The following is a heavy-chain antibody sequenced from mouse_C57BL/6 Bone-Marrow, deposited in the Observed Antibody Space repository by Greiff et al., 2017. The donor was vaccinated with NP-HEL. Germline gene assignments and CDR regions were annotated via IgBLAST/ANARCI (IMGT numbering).Heavy chain of an antibody. D-gene: IGHD4-1*01. CDR1: GYTFTSYW. V-gene: IGHV1-50*01. CDR3: ARERTGPYFDY. J-gene: IGHJ2*01. CDR2: IDPSDSYT. Sequence: VKLQQPGAELVKPGASVKLSCKASGYTFTSYWMQWVKQRPGQGLEWIGEIDPSDSYTNYNQKFKGKATLTVDTSSSTAYMQLSSLTSEDSAVYYCARERTGPYFDYWGQGTTLTVSS.